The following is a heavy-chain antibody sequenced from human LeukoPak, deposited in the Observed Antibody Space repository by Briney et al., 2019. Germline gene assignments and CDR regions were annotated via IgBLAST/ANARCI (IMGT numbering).Heavy chain of an antibody. D-gene: IGHD4-17*01. V-gene: IGHV1-69*05. J-gene: IGHJ4*02. CDR1: GYTFTSYG. CDR2: IIPIFGTA. Sequence: ASVKVSCKASGYTFTSYGISWVRQAPGQGLEWMGGIIPIFGTANYAQKFQGRVTITTDESTSTAYMELSSLRSEDTAVYYCAREGGFYGDYSYWGQGTLVTVSS. CDR3: AREGGFYGDYSY.